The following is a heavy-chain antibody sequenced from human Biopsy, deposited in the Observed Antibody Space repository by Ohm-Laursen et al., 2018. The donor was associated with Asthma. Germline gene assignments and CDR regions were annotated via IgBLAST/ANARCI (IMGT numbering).Heavy chain of an antibody. CDR1: GFTVSTNG. CDR2: IYSGGGT. CDR3: ARGDSSNWSHYYFDY. J-gene: IGHJ4*02. Sequence: LRLSCSASGFTVSTNGMSWVRQPPGKGLEWVSVIYSGGGTYYADSVQGRVTISRDNSKNTLSLQMHSLRAEDTAVYYCARGDSSNWSHYYFDYWGQGTLVTVSS. V-gene: IGHV3-53*01. D-gene: IGHD3-22*01.